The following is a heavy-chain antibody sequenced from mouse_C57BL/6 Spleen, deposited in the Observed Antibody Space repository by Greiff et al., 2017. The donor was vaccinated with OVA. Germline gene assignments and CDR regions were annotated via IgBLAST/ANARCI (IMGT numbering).Heavy chain of an antibody. CDR2: ISDGGSYT. CDR1: GFTFSSYA. J-gene: IGHJ2*01. CDR3: AMSYDSEGNFDY. V-gene: IGHV5-4*01. Sequence: EVQRVESGGGLVKPGGSLKLSCAASGFTFSSYAMSWVRQTPEKRLEWVATISDGGSYTYYPDNIKGRFTISRDNAKNNLYLQMSHLKSEDTAMYYCAMSYDSEGNFDYWGQGTTLTVSS. D-gene: IGHD2-4*01.